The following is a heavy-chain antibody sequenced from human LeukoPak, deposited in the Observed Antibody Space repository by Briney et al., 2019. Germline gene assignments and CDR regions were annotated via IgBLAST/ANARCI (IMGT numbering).Heavy chain of an antibody. CDR2: IYYSGST. D-gene: IGHD3-3*01. CDR3: ARESENDFWSVGGFLGAFDI. J-gene: IGHJ3*02. V-gene: IGHV4-31*03. CDR1: GCAIRSGGYY. Sequence: SETLSLTCTVSGCAIRSGGYYWSWIRQHPGKGLEWIGYIYYSGSTYYNPSLKSRVTISVDTSKNQFSLKLSSVTAADTAVYYCARESENDFWSVGGFLGAFDIWGQGTMVTVSS.